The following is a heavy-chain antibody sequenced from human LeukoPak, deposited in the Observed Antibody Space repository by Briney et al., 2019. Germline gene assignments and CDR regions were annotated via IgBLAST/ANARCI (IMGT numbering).Heavy chain of an antibody. V-gene: IGHV3-23*01. D-gene: IGHD3-10*01. J-gene: IGHJ4*02. CDR2: ISGSGDST. CDR3: ARHLNYYLDY. Sequence: GGSLRLSCAASGFSFSSYAMSWVRQAPGKGLEWVSTISGSGDSTYYADSVKGRFTISRDNSKNTLYPQMNSLRAEDTAVYYCARHLNYYLDYWGQGTLVTVSS. CDR1: GFSFSSYA.